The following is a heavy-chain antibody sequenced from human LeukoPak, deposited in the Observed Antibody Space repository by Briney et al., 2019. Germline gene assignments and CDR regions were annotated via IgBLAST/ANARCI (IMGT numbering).Heavy chain of an antibody. CDR3: ASSDYGDYAEYAFDI. CDR2: ISYEGSNK. J-gene: IGHJ3*02. Sequence: PGRSLRLSCAASGFTFSSFAMHWVRQAPGKGLEWVAVISYEGSNKYYADSVKGRFTISRDNSKNTLYLQMNSLRAEDTAVYYCASSDYGDYAEYAFDIWGQGTMVTVSS. D-gene: IGHD4-17*01. V-gene: IGHV3-30*04. CDR1: GFTFSSFA.